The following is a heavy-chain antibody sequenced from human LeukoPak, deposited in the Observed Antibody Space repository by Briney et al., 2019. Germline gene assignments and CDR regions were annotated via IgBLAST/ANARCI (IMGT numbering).Heavy chain of an antibody. V-gene: IGHV1-2*02. D-gene: IGHD7-27*01. CDR3: ARDLHWGPDY. Sequence: SSVKVSCKASGYTFTGFYMHWVRQAPGQGLEWMGWINPYTGDTNYAQKFQGRVTVTRDVSINTAYMEVSRLRSDDTAVYYCARDLHWGPDYWGQGTLVTVSS. CDR1: GYTFTGFY. J-gene: IGHJ4*02. CDR2: INPYTGDT.